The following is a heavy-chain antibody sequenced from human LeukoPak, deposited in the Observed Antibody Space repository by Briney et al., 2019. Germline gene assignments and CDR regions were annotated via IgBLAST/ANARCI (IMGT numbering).Heavy chain of an antibody. Sequence: PGGSLRLSCAVSGFNVRTNYMSWVRQGPGKGLEWVSLIYSGGTTDYADSVKGRFILSRDNSKNTLDLQMNTLRAEDTAVYYCARQSGNPRGAFDVWGQGTMVTVSS. D-gene: IGHD1-26*01. CDR2: IYSGGTT. CDR1: GFNVRTNY. CDR3: ARQSGNPRGAFDV. J-gene: IGHJ3*01. V-gene: IGHV3-66*04.